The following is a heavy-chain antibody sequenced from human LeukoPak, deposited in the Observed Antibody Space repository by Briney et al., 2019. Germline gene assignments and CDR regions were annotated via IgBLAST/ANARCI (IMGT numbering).Heavy chain of an antibody. CDR1: GFTFSSYA. D-gene: IGHD3-3*01. Sequence: PGGSLRLSCAASGFTFSSYAMHWVRQAPGKGLEWVAVISYDGSNKYYADSVKGRFTISRDNSKNTLYLQMNSLRAEDTAVYYCARDKGLRFLEWLLWDWGQGTLVTVST. CDR3: ARDKGLRFLEWLLWD. CDR2: ISYDGSNK. V-gene: IGHV3-30-3*01. J-gene: IGHJ4*02.